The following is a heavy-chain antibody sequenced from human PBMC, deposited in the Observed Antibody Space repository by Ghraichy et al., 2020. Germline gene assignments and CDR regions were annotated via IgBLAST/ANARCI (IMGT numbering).Heavy chain of an antibody. CDR3: ATPPSPSPSPLVGARGAFDI. CDR1: GFTFSSYA. V-gene: IGHV3-23*01. D-gene: IGHD1-26*01. CDR2: ISGSGGST. Sequence: GESLNISCAASGFTFSSYAMSWVRQAPGKGLEWVSAISGSGGSTYYADSVKGRFTISRDNSKNTLYLQMNSLRAEDTAVYYCATPPSPSPSPLVGARGAFDIWGQGTMVTVSS. J-gene: IGHJ3*02.